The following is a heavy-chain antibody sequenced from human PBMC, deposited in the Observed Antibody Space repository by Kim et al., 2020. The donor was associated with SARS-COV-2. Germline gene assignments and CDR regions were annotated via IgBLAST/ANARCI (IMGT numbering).Heavy chain of an antibody. CDR2: IYYSGST. V-gene: IGHV4-61*01. J-gene: IGHJ4*02. D-gene: IGHD2-15*01. CDR3: ARARWLPSHFDY. Sequence: SETLSLTCTVSGGSVNSGSFYWSWIRQPPGKGLEWIGYIYYSGSTNYSPSYNPSLESRVSTSVDTSKNQFSLSLRSVTAADTAVYYCARARWLPSHFDYWGQGTLVTVSS. CDR1: GGSVNSGSFY.